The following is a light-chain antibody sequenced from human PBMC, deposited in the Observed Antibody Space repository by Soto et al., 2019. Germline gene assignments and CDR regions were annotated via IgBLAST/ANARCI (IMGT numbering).Light chain of an antibody. V-gene: IGKV3-15*01. CDR2: GAS. CDR1: RSVSSN. Sequence: EIVMTQSPATLSVSPGERATLSCRASRSVSSNLAWYQQKPGQAPRLLIYGASTRATGIPARFSGSGSGTEFTLTISSLQSEDFAVYYCQQYNNWPLTFGQGTKV. J-gene: IGKJ1*01. CDR3: QQYNNWPLT.